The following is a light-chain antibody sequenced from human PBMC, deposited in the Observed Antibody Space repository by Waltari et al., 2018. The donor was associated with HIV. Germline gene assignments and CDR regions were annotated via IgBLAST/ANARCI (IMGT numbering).Light chain of an antibody. Sequence: SYELTQPPSVSVSPGPTARLPCSGDAFSKQFAYWYQQKPGQAPALVIYKDTERPSGIPERFSGTSSGTTVTLTISGVQAEDEGDYYCQSADTRNTYPPRVFGGGTRLSVL. CDR3: QSADTRNTYPPRV. V-gene: IGLV3-25*03. CDR2: KDT. J-gene: IGLJ3*02. CDR1: AFSKQF.